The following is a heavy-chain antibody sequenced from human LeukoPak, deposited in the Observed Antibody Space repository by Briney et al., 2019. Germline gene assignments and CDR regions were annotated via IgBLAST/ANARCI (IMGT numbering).Heavy chain of an antibody. CDR1: GDSVSSNSAA. J-gene: IGHJ4*02. D-gene: IGHD2-15*01. Sequence: SQTLSLTCAISGDSVSSNSAAWHWIRQSPSRGLEWLGRTYYRSKWFNEYAASVKSRITLNPDTSKNQFSLQLNSVTPEDTAVNYCARDWEEYCSGGTCPFDFWGQGTLVTVSS. V-gene: IGHV6-1*01. CDR3: ARDWEEYCSGGTCPFDF. CDR2: TYYRSKWFN.